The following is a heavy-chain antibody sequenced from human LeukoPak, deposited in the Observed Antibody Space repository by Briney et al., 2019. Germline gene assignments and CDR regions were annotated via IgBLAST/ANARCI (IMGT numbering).Heavy chain of an antibody. V-gene: IGHV4-34*01. J-gene: IGHJ3*02. Sequence: SETLSLTCAVYGGSFSDYYWSWIRQPPGKGLEWIGEINHSGSTNYNPSLKSRVTISVDTSKNQFSLKLNSVTAADTAVYYCAKSNGYCLVDIWGQGTMVTVSS. CDR2: INHSGST. D-gene: IGHD3-22*01. CDR3: AKSNGYCLVDI. CDR1: GGSFSDYY.